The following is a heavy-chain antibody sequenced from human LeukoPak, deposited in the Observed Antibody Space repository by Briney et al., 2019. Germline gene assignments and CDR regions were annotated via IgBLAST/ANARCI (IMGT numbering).Heavy chain of an antibody. J-gene: IGHJ5*02. V-gene: IGHV4-39*07. CDR3: ARDGGMAVAGTGGDWFDP. CDR1: GGSISSSSYY. Sequence: SEPLSLTCTVSGGSISSSSYYWGWIRQPPGKGLEWIGSIYYSGSTYYNPSLKSRVTISVDTSKNQFSLKLSSVTAADTAVYYCARDGGMAVAGTGGDWFDPWGQGTLVTVSS. D-gene: IGHD6-19*01. CDR2: IYYSGST.